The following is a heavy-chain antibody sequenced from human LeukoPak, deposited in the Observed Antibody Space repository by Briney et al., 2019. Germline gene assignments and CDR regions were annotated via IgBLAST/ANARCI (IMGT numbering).Heavy chain of an antibody. D-gene: IGHD3-22*01. V-gene: IGHV3-23*01. Sequence: GGSLRLSCAASGFTFSSYSMNWVRQAPGKGLEWVSAISSSASGTYYPDSVRGRFTISRDNSKNTLYLQMNSLRAEDTAVYYCASPGALAPYDSSGYYLRYWGQGTLVTVSS. J-gene: IGHJ4*02. CDR1: GFTFSSYS. CDR3: ASPGALAPYDSSGYYLRY. CDR2: ISSSASGT.